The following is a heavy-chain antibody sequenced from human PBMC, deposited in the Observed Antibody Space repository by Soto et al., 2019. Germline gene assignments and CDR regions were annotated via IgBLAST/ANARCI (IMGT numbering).Heavy chain of an antibody. CDR1: GLIFSGSA. Sequence: PGGSLRLSCAASGLIFSGSAIHWVRQAPGKGLEWVSGISDSGGDTYYADSVKGRFTISRGNSKNTLYLQMTSLRAEDTAVYHCAKDHFGSGSYRFDYWGQGTLVTVSS. CDR3: AKDHFGSGSYRFDY. D-gene: IGHD3-10*01. J-gene: IGHJ4*02. V-gene: IGHV3-23*01. CDR2: ISDSGGDT.